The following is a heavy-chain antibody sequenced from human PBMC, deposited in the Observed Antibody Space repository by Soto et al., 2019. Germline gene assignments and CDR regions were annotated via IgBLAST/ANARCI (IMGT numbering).Heavy chain of an antibody. V-gene: IGHV1-69*13. D-gene: IGHD6-6*01. Sequence: SVKVSCKASGGTFSSYAISWVRQAPGQGLEWMGGIIPIFGTANYAQKFQGRVTITADESTSTAYIELSSLRSEDTAVYYCARIDSSSLNGMDVWGQGTTVTVSS. CDR2: IIPIFGTA. CDR1: GGTFSSYA. CDR3: ARIDSSSLNGMDV. J-gene: IGHJ6*02.